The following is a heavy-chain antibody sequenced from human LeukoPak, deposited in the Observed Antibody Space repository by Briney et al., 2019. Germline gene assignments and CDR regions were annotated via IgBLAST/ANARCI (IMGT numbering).Heavy chain of an antibody. J-gene: IGHJ4*02. CDR3: VRDDCGETCYLGGY. CDR1: GYSFTNYV. V-gene: IGHV1-3*01. Sequence: GASVKVSCKASGYSFTNYVVPWVRQAPGQRPEWMGWIKAGNGDTKYSPNFQDRVSITSGISANTVYVEVSRLTSEDTALYDCVRDDCGETCYLGGYWGQGTLVTGSS. CDR2: IKAGNGDT. D-gene: IGHD2-21*01.